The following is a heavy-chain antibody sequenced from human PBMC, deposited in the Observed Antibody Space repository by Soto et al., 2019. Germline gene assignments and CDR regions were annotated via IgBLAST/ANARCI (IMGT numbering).Heavy chain of an antibody. D-gene: IGHD3-10*01. V-gene: IGHV4-31*03. Sequence: SETLSLTCTVSGGSITSGGYYWSWIRQHPGKGLEWLGYIYDSGSTFYNPSLKSRITLSVDTSKNQFSLKLSSVTVADTAVYFCARKQAGYFYGIDYWGQGTLVTVS. CDR1: GGSITSGGYY. CDR2: IYDSGST. CDR3: ARKQAGYFYGIDY. J-gene: IGHJ4*02.